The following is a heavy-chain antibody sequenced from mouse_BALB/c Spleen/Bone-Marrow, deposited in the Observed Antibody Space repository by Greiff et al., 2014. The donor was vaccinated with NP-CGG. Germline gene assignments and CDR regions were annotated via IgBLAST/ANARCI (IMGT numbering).Heavy chain of an antibody. V-gene: IGHV5-4*02. CDR3: AREGDGAY. CDR2: ISDGGSYT. Sequence: EVKLEESGGGLVKPGGSLKLSCAASGVTFSDYYMYWVRQTPEKRLEWVATISDGGSYTYYPDSVKGRFTISRDNAKNNLYLQMSSLKSEDTAMYYCAREGDGAYWGQGTLVTVSA. J-gene: IGHJ3*01. CDR1: GVTFSDYY. D-gene: IGHD3-3*01.